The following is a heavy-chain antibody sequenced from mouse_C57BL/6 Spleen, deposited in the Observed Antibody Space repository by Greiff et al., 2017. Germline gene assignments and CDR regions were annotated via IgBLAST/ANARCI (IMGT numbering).Heavy chain of an antibody. Sequence: VQLQQSGPELVKPGASVKIPCKASGYTFTDYNMDWVKQSHGKSLEWIGDLNPNNGGTIYNQKFKGKATLTLYKSSSTAYLELRRLTSDDTSVYDCARGGHYDYDSWFAYWGQGTLVTVSA. CDR2: LNPNNGGT. D-gene: IGHD2-4*01. CDR3: ARGGHYDYDSWFAY. CDR1: GYTFTDYN. J-gene: IGHJ3*01. V-gene: IGHV1-18*01.